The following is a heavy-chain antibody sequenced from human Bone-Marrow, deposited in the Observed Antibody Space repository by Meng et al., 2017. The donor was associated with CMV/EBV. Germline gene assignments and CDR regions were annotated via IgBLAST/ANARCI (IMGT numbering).Heavy chain of an antibody. CDR3: AKELRVGATVGLDYYYGMDV. V-gene: IGHV3-9*02. CDR1: GFTSDDYT. D-gene: IGHD1-26*01. J-gene: IGHJ6*02. CDR2: TSWNSGSI. Sequence: SLKISCAASGFTSDDYTMHWVRQAPGKGLEWDSGTSWNSGSIGYADSVKGRFTISRDNAKNSLYLQMNSLRAEDTAVYYCAKELRVGATVGLDYYYGMDVWGQGNTVTVSS.